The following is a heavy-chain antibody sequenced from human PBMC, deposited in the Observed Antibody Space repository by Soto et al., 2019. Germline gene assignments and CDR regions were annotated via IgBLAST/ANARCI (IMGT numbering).Heavy chain of an antibody. V-gene: IGHV4-4*02. Sequence: PSQTLSLTCAVVGGSITSTNWWRWVRQPPGKGLEWIGEIYHSGTTNYNPSLKSRVTISVDKSKNQFSLKLTSVTAADTAVYYCARDRGIGAAGSWGQGILVPSPQ. D-gene: IGHD6-13*01. CDR3: ARDRGIGAAGS. CDR1: GGSITSTNW. J-gene: IGHJ5*02. CDR2: IYHSGTT.